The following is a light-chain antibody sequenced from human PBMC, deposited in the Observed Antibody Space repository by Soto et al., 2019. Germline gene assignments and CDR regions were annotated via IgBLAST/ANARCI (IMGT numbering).Light chain of an antibody. CDR2: EVS. J-gene: IGLJ1*01. V-gene: IGLV2-8*01. Sequence: QSALTQPPSASGSRGQSVTISCTGTSSDVGGYNYVSWYQQHPGKAPKVLIYEVSKWPSGVPDRFSGSKSGNTASLTVSGLQAEDEADYYCATWDDSLNAYVFGTGTKLTVL. CDR3: ATWDDSLNAYV. CDR1: SSDVGGYNY.